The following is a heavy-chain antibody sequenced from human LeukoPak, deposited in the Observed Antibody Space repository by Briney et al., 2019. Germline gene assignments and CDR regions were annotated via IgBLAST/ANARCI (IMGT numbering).Heavy chain of an antibody. CDR1: GGSISSGGYY. J-gene: IGHJ6*02. Sequence: SETLSLTCTVSGGSISSGGYYWSWIRQHPGKGLEWIGYIYYSGSTNYNPSLKSRVTISVDTSKNQFSLKLSSVTAADTAVYYCARIGKYYYYGMDVWGQGTTVTVSS. D-gene: IGHD1-14*01. V-gene: IGHV4-61*08. CDR2: IYYSGST. CDR3: ARIGKYYYYGMDV.